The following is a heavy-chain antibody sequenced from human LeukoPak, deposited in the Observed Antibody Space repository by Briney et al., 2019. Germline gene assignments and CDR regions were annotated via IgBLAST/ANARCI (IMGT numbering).Heavy chain of an antibody. CDR2: ISSGGDNT. CDR3: AKSHRGHCSTTTCDDEGDY. J-gene: IGHJ4*02. Sequence: GGSLRLSCAASGFTVSTNYMTWIRQAPGKGLEWVSSISSGGDNTYYADSVRGRFTISRDNSKNTLYLQLNSLRAEDTAVYYCAKSHRGHCSTTTCDDEGDYWGQGTLVTVSS. D-gene: IGHD2-2*01. CDR1: GFTVSTNY. V-gene: IGHV3-23*01.